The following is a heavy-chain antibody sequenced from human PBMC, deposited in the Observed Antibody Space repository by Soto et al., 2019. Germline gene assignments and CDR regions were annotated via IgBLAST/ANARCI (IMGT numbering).Heavy chain of an antibody. CDR2: IYYSGST. V-gene: IGHV4-30-4*08. Sequence: PSETLSLTCTVSGGSISSGGYYWSWIRQHPGKGLEWIGYIYYSGSTYYNPSLKSRVMISIDTSKNQFSLRLNSLTAADRAVYFCARGVTVFGLVSRFWFDPWGQGTVVTVSS. D-gene: IGHD3-3*01. CDR1: GGSISSGGYY. CDR3: ARGVTVFGLVSRFWFDP. J-gene: IGHJ5*02.